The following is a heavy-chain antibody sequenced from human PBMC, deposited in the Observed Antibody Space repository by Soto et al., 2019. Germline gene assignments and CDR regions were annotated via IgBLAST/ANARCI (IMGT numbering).Heavy chain of an antibody. D-gene: IGHD3-22*01. J-gene: IGHJ4*02. CDR1: GGSISSYY. CDR2: IYYSGST. Sequence: SETLSLTCTVSGGSISSYYRSWIRQPPGKGLEWIGYIYYSGSTNYNPSLKSRVTISVDTSKNQFSLKLSSVTAADTAVYYCARVYDSSGYYHDYWGQGTLVTVSS. CDR3: ARVYDSSGYYHDY. V-gene: IGHV4-59*01.